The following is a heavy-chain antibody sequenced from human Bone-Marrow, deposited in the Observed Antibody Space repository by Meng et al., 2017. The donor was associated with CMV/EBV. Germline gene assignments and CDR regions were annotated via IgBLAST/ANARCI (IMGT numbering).Heavy chain of an antibody. CDR3: ARDIVVVPAATTLNYYYGMDV. CDR1: GFTFSSYG. Sequence: GESLKISCAASGFTFSSYGMHWVRQAPGKGLEWVAFIRYDGSNKYYADSVKGRFTISRDNSKNTLYLQMNSLRAEDTAVYYCARDIVVVPAATTLNYYYGMDVWGQGTTVTVSS. D-gene: IGHD2-2*01. J-gene: IGHJ6*02. CDR2: IRYDGSNK. V-gene: IGHV3-30*02.